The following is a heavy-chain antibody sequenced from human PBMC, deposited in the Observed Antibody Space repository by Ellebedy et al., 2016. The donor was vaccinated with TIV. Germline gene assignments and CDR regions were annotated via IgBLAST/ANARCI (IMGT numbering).Heavy chain of an antibody. CDR3: ARIHYGGHDY. D-gene: IGHD4-23*01. J-gene: IGHJ4*02. CDR2: IYYSGST. V-gene: IGHV4-39*07. CDR1: GGSISSSSYY. Sequence: SETLSLXXTVSGGSISSSSYYWGWIRQPPGKGLEWIGSIYYSGSTYYNPSLKSRVTISVDTSKNQFSLKLSSVTAADTAVYYCARIHYGGHDYWGQGTLVTVSS.